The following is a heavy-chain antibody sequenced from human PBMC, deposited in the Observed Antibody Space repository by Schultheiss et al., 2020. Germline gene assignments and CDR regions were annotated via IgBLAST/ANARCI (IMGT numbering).Heavy chain of an antibody. CDR2: ISAYNGNT. J-gene: IGHJ3*02. CDR3: ARLTYSGYDFDAFDI. Sequence: ASVKVSCKASGYTFTSYGISWVRQAPGQGLEWMGWISAYNGNTNYAQKLQGRVTMTTDTSTSTAYMELRSLRSDDTAVYYCARLTYSGYDFDAFDIWGQGTMVTVSS. CDR1: GYTFTSYG. D-gene: IGHD5-12*01. V-gene: IGHV1-18*04.